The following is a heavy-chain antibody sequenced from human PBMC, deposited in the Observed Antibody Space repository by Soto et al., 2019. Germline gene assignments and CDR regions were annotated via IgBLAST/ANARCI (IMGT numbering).Heavy chain of an antibody. J-gene: IGHJ4*02. CDR3: AGRRAGDYYFDY. CDR2: IYYTGST. Sequence: DTQSLSCPVPTLSLGARRASWEWLLQPPGKGLEWIGTIYYTGSTSYSPSLKSRVTISVDTSKTQFSLNLKSVTAADTAVYYCAGRRAGDYYFDYWGQVILFT. V-gene: IGHV4-39*01. D-gene: IGHD1-26*01. CDR1: TLSLGARRAS.